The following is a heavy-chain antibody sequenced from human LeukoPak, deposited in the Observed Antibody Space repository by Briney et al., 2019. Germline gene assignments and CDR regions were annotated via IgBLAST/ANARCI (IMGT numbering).Heavy chain of an antibody. CDR3: AGNKKEAAAGTVDY. Sequence: PGGSLRLSCAPSGITVSSNYMNWVRQAPGKGLEWVSSISSSSSYIYYADSVKGRFTISRDNAKNSLYLQMNSLRAEDTTVYYCAGNKKEAAAGTVDYWGQGTLVTVSS. CDR1: GITVSSNY. V-gene: IGHV3-21*01. CDR2: ISSSSSYI. J-gene: IGHJ4*02. D-gene: IGHD6-13*01.